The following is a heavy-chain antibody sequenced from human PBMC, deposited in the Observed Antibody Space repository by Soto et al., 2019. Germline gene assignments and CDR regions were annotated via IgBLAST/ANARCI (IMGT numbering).Heavy chain of an antibody. D-gene: IGHD5-18*01. CDR2: ISYDGSNK. J-gene: IGHJ6*02. CDR3: AKDYGTYTAMVLYYYYGMDV. V-gene: IGHV3-30*18. Sequence: RLSCAASGFTFSSYGMHWVRQAPGKGLEWVAVISYDGSNKYYADSVKGRFTISRDNSKNTLYLQMNSLRAEDTAVYYCAKDYGTYTAMVLYYYYGMDVWGQGTTDTVSS. CDR1: GFTFSSYG.